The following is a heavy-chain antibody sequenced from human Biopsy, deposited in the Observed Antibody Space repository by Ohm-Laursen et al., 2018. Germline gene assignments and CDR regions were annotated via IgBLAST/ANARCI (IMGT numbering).Heavy chain of an antibody. J-gene: IGHJ6*02. Sequence: GSLRLSCTASGISFSRSAMNRLRQAPGKGLEWVSGITASGGTTYYADSVKGRFTISRDNSNNNLYLQMNSLRDDDTAVYYCAKGPREGLSYYCSMDVWGQGTTVTVSS. CDR3: AKGPREGLSYYCSMDV. CDR2: ITASGGTT. V-gene: IGHV3-23*01. D-gene: IGHD4/OR15-4a*01. CDR1: GISFSRSA.